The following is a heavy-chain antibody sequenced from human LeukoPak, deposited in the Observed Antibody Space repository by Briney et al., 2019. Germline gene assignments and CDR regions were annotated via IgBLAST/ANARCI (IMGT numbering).Heavy chain of an antibody. V-gene: IGHV4-34*01. D-gene: IGHD3-10*01. CDR2: INHSGST. J-gene: IGHJ4*02. Sequence: SETLSLTCAVYGGSFSGYYWSWIRQPPVKGLEWIGEINHSGSTNYNPSLKSRVTISVDTSKNQFSLKLSSVTAADTAVYYCARGGHYYGSDPLDYWGQGTLVTVSS. CDR1: GGSFSGYY. CDR3: ARGGHYYGSDPLDY.